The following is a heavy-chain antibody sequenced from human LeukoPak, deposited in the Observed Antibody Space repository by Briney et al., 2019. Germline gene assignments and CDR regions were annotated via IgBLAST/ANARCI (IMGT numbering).Heavy chain of an antibody. CDR3: ARVGSYYDILTGYYSDTSYYFDY. V-gene: IGHV4-34*01. CDR1: GGSLSGYY. Sequence: PSETLSLTCAVYGGSLSGYYWSWIRQPPGKGLEWIGEINHSGSTNYNPSLKSRVTISVDTSKNQFSLKLSSVNAEDTAVYYCARVGSYYDILTGYYSDTSYYFDYWGQGTLVTVSS. CDR2: INHSGST. D-gene: IGHD3-9*01. J-gene: IGHJ4*02.